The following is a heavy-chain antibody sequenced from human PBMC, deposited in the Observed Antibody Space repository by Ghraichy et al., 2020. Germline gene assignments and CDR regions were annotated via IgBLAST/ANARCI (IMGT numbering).Heavy chain of an antibody. CDR1: GFTFSSYW. J-gene: IGHJ4*02. CDR3: ARDWGPVWSGSTDRFDY. Sequence: GGSLRLSCAASGFTFSSYWMSWVRQAPGKGLEWVANIKQDGSEKYYVDSVKGRFTISRDNAKNSLYLQMNSLRAEDTAVYYCARDWGPVWSGSTDRFDYLGQGTLVTVSS. V-gene: IGHV3-7*01. CDR2: IKQDGSEK. D-gene: IGHD3-3*01.